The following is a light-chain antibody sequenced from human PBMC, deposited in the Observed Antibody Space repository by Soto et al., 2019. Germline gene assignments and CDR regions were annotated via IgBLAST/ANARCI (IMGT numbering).Light chain of an antibody. CDR1: QSVSSSH. J-gene: IGKJ2*01. CDR2: GAS. Sequence: EIVLTQSPGTLSLSPGERATVSCRASQSVSSSHLAWYQQKSGQAPRLLIYGASSRATGIPDRFSGSGSGTDFTLTISRLEPEDFAVYYCQLYVNSPLYIFGQGTNLEIK. V-gene: IGKV3-20*01. CDR3: QLYVNSPLYI.